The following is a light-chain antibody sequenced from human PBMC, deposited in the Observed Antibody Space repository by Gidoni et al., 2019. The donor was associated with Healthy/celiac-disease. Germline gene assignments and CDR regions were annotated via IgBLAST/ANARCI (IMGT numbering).Light chain of an antibody. V-gene: IGKV3-20*01. Sequence: ELVLTQSPGTLSLSPGERATLYCRASQSVSSSYFAWYQQTPGQAPRLLRDVASSRATGIPDRFRGSWYGTDCTLTISRLEPEDFAVYYCQQYGSSLITFGQGTRLEMK. CDR2: VAS. CDR3: QQYGSSLIT. CDR1: QSVSSSY. J-gene: IGKJ5*01.